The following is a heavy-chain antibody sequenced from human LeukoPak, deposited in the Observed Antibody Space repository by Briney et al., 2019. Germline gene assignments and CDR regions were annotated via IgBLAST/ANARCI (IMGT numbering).Heavy chain of an antibody. CDR2: INPNNDDT. CDR3: ARRGSGYGYDY. Sequence: ASVKVSCKASGYTFTDYYMHWVRPAPGQGLEWMGWINPNNDDTNYAQKFQGRVTMTRDTSISTAYMELSSLTSDDTAVYYCARRGSGYGYDYWGQGTLVTVSS. CDR1: GYTFTDYY. J-gene: IGHJ4*02. D-gene: IGHD5-18*01. V-gene: IGHV1-2*02.